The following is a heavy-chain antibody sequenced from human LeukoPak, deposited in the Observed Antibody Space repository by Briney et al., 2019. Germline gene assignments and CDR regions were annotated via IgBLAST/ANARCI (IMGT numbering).Heavy chain of an antibody. CDR1: GGTFSSYA. Sequence: SVKVSCKASGGTFSSYAISWVRQAPGQGLEWMGRIIPIFGTANYAQKFQGRVTITTDESTSTAYMELSSLRSEDTAVYYCARSRGSMEDTVPPHYWGQGTLVTVSS. J-gene: IGHJ4*02. CDR2: IIPIFGTA. D-gene: IGHD5-18*01. CDR3: ARSRGSMEDTVPPHY. V-gene: IGHV1-69*05.